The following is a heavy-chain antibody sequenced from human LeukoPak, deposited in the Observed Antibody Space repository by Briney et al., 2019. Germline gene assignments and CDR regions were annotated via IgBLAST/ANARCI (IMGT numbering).Heavy chain of an antibody. D-gene: IGHD2-21*01. CDR2: INAGNGNT. CDR1: GYTFTSTA. Sequence: GASVKVSCKASGYTFTSTAMSWVRQAPGQRLEWMGWINAGNGNTKYSREFQGRVTITRDTSASTVYMELSSLRSEDMAVYYCARSLSDLYPNWSDPWGQGTLVTVSS. CDR3: ARSLSDLYPNWSDP. V-gene: IGHV1-3*03. J-gene: IGHJ5*02.